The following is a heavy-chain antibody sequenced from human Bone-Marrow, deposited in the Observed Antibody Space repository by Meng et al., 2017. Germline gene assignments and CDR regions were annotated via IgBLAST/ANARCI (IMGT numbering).Heavy chain of an antibody. CDR3: ARDFRDGDYVGVWFDP. V-gene: IGHV1-69*01. CDR1: GGTFNNYT. J-gene: IGHJ5*02. D-gene: IGHD4-17*01. CDR2: VIPIFDKA. Sequence: QVQLVQAWAEVKNPGSSVKVSCKASGGTFNNYTISWVRQAPGQGLEWMGGVIPIFDKANYAQKFQGRVTITADESTSTVYMELSSLRSEDTAVYYCARDFRDGDYVGVWFDPWGQGTLVTVSS.